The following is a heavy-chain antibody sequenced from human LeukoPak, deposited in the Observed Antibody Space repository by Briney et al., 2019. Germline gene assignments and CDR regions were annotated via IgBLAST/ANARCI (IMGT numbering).Heavy chain of an antibody. V-gene: IGHV1-8*02. J-gene: IGHJ6*03. Sequence: RASVKVSCKASGYTFTSYGISWVRQAPGQGLEWMGWISAYNGNTGYAQKFQGRVTMTRNTSISTAYMELSSLRSEDTAVYYCARVVGHYGSGSFWPGLYYYYYYMDVWGKGTTVTISS. D-gene: IGHD3-10*01. CDR1: GYTFTSYG. CDR3: ARVVGHYGSGSFWPGLYYYYYYMDV. CDR2: ISAYNGNT.